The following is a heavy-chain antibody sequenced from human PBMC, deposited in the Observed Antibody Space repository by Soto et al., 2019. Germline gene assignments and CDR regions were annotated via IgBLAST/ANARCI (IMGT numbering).Heavy chain of an antibody. Sequence: PGGSLRLSCAASGFTVSSNYMTWVRQAPGKGLEWVSLIYSDGSTYHADSVKGRFTISTDDFKDTLYLQMNSLRAEDTAVYYCARDRAVGYAFDIWGQGTMVTVSS. CDR2: IYSDGST. J-gene: IGHJ3*02. D-gene: IGHD6-19*01. CDR3: ARDRAVGYAFDI. V-gene: IGHV3-66*01. CDR1: GFTVSSNY.